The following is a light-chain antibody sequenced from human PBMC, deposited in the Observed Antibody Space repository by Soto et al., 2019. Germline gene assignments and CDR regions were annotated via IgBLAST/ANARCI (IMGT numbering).Light chain of an antibody. CDR2: EAS. CDR1: QSISNY. V-gene: IGKV3-11*01. Sequence: EIVLTQSPATLSLSPGEGATLSCKASQSISNYLAWYQQRPGQAPRLLIYEASNRVTGTPIRFSGSGSGTDFTLTISSLEPEDFAVYYCQQRSNWPRTFGQGTKVDIK. CDR3: QQRSNWPRT. J-gene: IGKJ1*01.